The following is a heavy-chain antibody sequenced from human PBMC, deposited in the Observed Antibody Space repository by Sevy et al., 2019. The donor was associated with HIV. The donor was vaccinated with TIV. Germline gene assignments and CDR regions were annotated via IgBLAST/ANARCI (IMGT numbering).Heavy chain of an antibody. CDR2: INHSGST. D-gene: IGHD3-10*01. V-gene: IGHV4-34*01. J-gene: IGHJ4*02. CDR3: ARGSQFMAWGVIKAYFDY. CDR1: GGSFSGYY. Sequence: SEILSLTCAVYGGSFSGYYWSWIRQPPGKGLEWIGEINHSGSTNYNPSLKSRVTISVDTSKNQFSLKLSSVTAADTAVYYCARGSQFMAWGVIKAYFDYWGQGTLVTVSS.